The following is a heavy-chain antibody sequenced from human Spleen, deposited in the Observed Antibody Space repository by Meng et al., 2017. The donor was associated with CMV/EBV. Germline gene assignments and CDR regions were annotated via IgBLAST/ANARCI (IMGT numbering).Heavy chain of an antibody. V-gene: IGHV3-43*01. J-gene: IGHJ4*02. D-gene: IGHD2-8*01. CDR3: AKDIGSGYCTNGVCYTFDY. CDR1: GFIFDDYS. Sequence: GGSLRLSCAASGFIFDDYSVHWVRQAPGKGLEWVSLISWDGDTTYYADSVKGRFTISRDNSKNSLYLQMNSLRTEDTALYYCAKDIGSGYCTNGVCYTFDYWGQGTLVTVSS. CDR2: ISWDGDTT.